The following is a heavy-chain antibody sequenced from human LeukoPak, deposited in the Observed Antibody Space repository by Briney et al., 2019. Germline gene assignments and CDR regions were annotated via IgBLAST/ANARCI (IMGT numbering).Heavy chain of an antibody. D-gene: IGHD3-3*01. CDR3: ASFGVSWRPSY. CDR2: ISDDGSYT. CDR1: GFSFSSHW. Sequence: GGSLRVSCAASGFSFSSHWVHWVRQAPGKGLVWVSRISDDGSYTSNVDSVKGRFTISRDNVNNMLYLHMNSLRAEDTAVYYCASFGVSWRPSYWGQGTLVTVSS. J-gene: IGHJ4*02. V-gene: IGHV3-74*01.